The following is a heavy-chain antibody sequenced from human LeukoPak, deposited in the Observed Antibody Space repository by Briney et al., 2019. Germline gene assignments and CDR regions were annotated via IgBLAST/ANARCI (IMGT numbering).Heavy chain of an antibody. CDR3: ARDPYGDNWFDP. CDR2: IKEDGSEK. D-gene: IGHD4-17*01. Sequence: QPGGSLRLSCAASGFTFSSYCMSWIRQAPGKGLELVANIKEDGSEKYYVDSVKGRFTISRDNAKKSLYLQMNNLRAEDTAVYYCARDPYGDNWFDPWGQGTLVTVSS. CDR1: GFTFSSYC. J-gene: IGHJ5*02. V-gene: IGHV3-7*01.